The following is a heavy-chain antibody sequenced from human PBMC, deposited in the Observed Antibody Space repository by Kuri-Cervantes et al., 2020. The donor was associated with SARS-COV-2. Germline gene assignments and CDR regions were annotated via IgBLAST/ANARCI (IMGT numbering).Heavy chain of an antibody. CDR1: GFTFSSYA. V-gene: IGHV3-64D*06. CDR2: ISSNGGST. J-gene: IGHJ6*02. CDR3: VKDKEDYYDSSGPYYYYGMDV. Sequence: ESLKISCSASGFTFSSYAMHWVRQAPGKGLEYVSAISSNGGSTYYADSVKGRFTISRDNSKNTLYLQTSSLRAEDTAVYYCVKDKEDYYDSSGPYYYYGMDVWGQGTTVTVSS. D-gene: IGHD3-22*01.